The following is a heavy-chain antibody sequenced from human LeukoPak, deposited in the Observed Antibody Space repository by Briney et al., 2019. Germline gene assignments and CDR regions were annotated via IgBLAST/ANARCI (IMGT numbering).Heavy chain of an antibody. D-gene: IGHD1-1*01. CDR1: GFTFSTFW. J-gene: IGHJ4*02. V-gene: IGHV3-7*01. CDR3: ARGGTFVSDY. CDR2: IKVDGSEK. Sequence: GGSLRLSCAASGFTFSTFWMSWVRQAPGKGLEWVANIKVDGSEKYYVDSMKGRFTVSRDNAKNSLYLQIDSLRAEDTAVYYCARGGTFVSDYWGQGTLVTVSS.